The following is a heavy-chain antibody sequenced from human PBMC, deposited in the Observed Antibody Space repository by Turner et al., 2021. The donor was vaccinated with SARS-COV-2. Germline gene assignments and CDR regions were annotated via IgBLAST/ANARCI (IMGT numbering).Heavy chain of an antibody. CDR1: GFTFSSYA. J-gene: IGHJ6*02. Sequence: EVQLLESGGGLAQPGGSLRLYCAASGFTFSSYARSWVRQAPGRGLEWVSAISGSGGSSFYADSVKGRFTISRDHSKNTLYLQMNSLRAEDTAVYYCAKAPPRPEQYHYYYYGMDVWGQGTTVTVSS. CDR3: AKAPPRPEQYHYYYYGMDV. V-gene: IGHV3-23*01. D-gene: IGHD6-19*01. CDR2: ISGSGGSS.